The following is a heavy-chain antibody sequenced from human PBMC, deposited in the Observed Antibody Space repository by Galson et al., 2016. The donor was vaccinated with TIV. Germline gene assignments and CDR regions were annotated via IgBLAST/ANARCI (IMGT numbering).Heavy chain of an antibody. D-gene: IGHD2-15*01. J-gene: IGHJ6*03. CDR2: MNPDSGNT. CDR1: RYTFTSYD. CDR3: ATGHSGGRDFYYYYMNA. V-gene: IGHV1-8*01. Sequence: SVKVPCKASRYTFTSYDINWVRQATGQGLEWMGWMNPDSGNTDYAQKFQGRVTMTRNISTSTVYMELSGLTYEDTAVYYCATGHSGGRDFYYYYMNAWGTGTMVTVSS.